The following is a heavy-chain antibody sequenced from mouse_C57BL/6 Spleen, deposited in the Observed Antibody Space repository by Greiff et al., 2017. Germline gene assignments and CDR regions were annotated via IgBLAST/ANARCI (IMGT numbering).Heavy chain of an antibody. Sequence: QVQLKQPGAELVKPGASVKLSCKASGYTFTSYWMHWVKQRPGQGLEWIGMIHPNSGSTNYNEKFKSKATLTVDKSSSTAYMQLSSLTSEDSAVYYCARKSYYIDTNFPFDYWGQGTTLTVSS. CDR1: GYTFTSYW. CDR3: ARKSYYIDTNFPFDY. D-gene: IGHD2-12*01. CDR2: IHPNSGST. V-gene: IGHV1-64*01. J-gene: IGHJ2*01.